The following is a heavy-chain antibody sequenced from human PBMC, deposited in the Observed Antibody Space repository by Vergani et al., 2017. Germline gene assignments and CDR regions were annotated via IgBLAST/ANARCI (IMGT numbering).Heavy chain of an antibody. CDR3: AMNPGISTTRHYFAMDV. Sequence: LEESGGGSVKPGGSLRLSCAASGFKFSDHYMSWIRQAPGKGLEWVSHISPGASTVYYTDSVTGRVTVSRDNDNNSLTLDMTTLRVEDTAVYYCAMNPGISTTRHYFAMDVWGQGTTVTVSS. D-gene: IGHD1-1*01. J-gene: IGHJ6*02. CDR1: GFKFSDHY. CDR2: ISPGASTV. V-gene: IGHV3-11*04.